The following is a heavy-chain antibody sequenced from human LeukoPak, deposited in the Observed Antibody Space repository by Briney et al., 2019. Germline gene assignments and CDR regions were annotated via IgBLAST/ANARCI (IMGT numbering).Heavy chain of an antibody. D-gene: IGHD1-7*01. CDR3: ARDRPVSRLGTDFDY. CDR2: INPNSGGT. Sequence: ASVKVSCKASGYTFTGYYMPWVRQAPGQGLEWMGWINPNSGGTDYAQKFQGRATMTRDTSISTAYMELSSLRSDDTAVYYCARDRPVSRLGTDFDYWGQGALVTVSS. CDR1: GYTFTGYY. J-gene: IGHJ4*02. V-gene: IGHV1-2*02.